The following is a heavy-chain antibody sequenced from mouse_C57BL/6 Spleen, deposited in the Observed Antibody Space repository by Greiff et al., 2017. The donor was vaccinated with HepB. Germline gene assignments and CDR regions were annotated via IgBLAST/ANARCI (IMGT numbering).Heavy chain of an antibody. CDR2: ISDGGSYT. V-gene: IGHV5-4*01. CDR3: AREGTTVVGYYAMDY. D-gene: IGHD1-1*01. CDR1: GFTFSSYA. J-gene: IGHJ4*01. Sequence: EVQLVESGGGLVKPGGSLKLSCAASGFTFSSYAMSWVRQTPEKRLEWVATISDGGSYTYYPDNVKGRFTISRDNAKNNLYLQMSHLKSEDTAMYYCAREGTTVVGYYAMDYWGQGTSVTVSS.